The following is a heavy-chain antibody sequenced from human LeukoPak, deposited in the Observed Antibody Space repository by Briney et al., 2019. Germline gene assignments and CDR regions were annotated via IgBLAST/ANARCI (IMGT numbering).Heavy chain of an antibody. CDR1: GFTFNSYV. Sequence: GGSLRLSCAASGFTFNSYVMSWVRRAPGKGLEWVSGISGPGRTTYYADFVKGRFTISRDNAKNSLYLQMNSLRAEDTAVYYCAELGITMIGGVWGKGTTVTISS. CDR2: ISGPGRTT. CDR3: AELGITMIGGV. J-gene: IGHJ6*04. D-gene: IGHD3-10*02. V-gene: IGHV3-23*01.